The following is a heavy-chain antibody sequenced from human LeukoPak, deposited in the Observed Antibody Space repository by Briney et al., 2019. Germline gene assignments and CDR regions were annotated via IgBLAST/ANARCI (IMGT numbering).Heavy chain of an antibody. J-gene: IGHJ3*02. V-gene: IGHV3-23*01. Sequence: PGGSLRLSCAASGFTFSSYAMSWVRQAPGKGLEWFSAISGSVGSTYYADSVKGRFTISRDNSKNTLYLQMNSLRAEDTAVYYCAKGAGYDYVWGSYRYTGGGAFDIWGQGTMVTVSS. CDR3: AKGAGYDYVWGSYRYTGGGAFDI. CDR1: GFTFSSYA. D-gene: IGHD3-16*02. CDR2: ISGSVGST.